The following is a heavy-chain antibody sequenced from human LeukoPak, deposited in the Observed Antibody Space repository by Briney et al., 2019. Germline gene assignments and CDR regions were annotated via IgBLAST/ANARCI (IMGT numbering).Heavy chain of an antibody. CDR1: GYTFTSYD. CDR3: ARSLLDTLLLIDI. J-gene: IGHJ3*02. Sequence: ASVKVSCKASGYTFTSYDINWVRQAIGQGLEWMGWMNPNSGNTGYAQKFQGRVTMTTDTSTSTACMELRSLRSDDTAVYYCARSLLDTLLLIDIWGQGTMVTVSS. V-gene: IGHV1-8*01. D-gene: IGHD2-15*01. CDR2: MNPNSGNT.